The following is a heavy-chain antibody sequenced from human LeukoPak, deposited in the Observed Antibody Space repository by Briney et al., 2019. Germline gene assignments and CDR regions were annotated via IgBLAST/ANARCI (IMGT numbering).Heavy chain of an antibody. V-gene: IGHV1-2*02. CDR2: INPNSGGT. CDR1: GYTFTGYY. CDR3: AREKPIVVVVAAKVQGPLDY. D-gene: IGHD2-15*01. Sequence: ASVKVSCKASGYTFTGYYMHWVRQAPGQGLEWMGWINPNSGGTNYAQKFQGRVTMTRDTSIGTAYMELSRLRSDDTAVYYCAREKPIVVVVAAKVQGPLDYWGQGTLVTVSS. J-gene: IGHJ4*02.